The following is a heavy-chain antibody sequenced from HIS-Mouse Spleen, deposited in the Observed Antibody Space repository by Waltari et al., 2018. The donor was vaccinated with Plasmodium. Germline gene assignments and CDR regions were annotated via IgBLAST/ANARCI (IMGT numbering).Heavy chain of an antibody. V-gene: IGHV3-13*01. D-gene: IGHD6-13*01. CDR2: IGTTGDT. Sequence: EVQLVESGGGLVQPGGSLRVSCGASGFPSSSYDMQWVRQATGKGLEWVSAIGTTGDTYYPGSVKGRFTISRENAKNSLYLQMNSLRAGDTAVYYCASSWYWYFDLWGRGTLVTVSS. CDR3: ASSWYWYFDL. CDR1: GFPSSSYD. J-gene: IGHJ2*01.